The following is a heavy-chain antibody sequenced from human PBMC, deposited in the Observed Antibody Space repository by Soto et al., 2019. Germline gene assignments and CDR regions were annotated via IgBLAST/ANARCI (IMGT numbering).Heavy chain of an antibody. CDR2: IYYSGST. V-gene: IGHV4-59*08. J-gene: IGHJ6*03. CDR1: GGSISSYY. CDR3: ARSLTLWNYYYYYMDV. Sequence: SETLSLTCTVSGGSISSYYWSWIRQPPGKGLEWIGYIYYSGSTNYNPSLKSRVTISVDTSKNQFSLKLSSVTAADTAVYYCARSLTLWNYYYYYMDVWGKGTTVTVS. D-gene: IGHD7-27*01.